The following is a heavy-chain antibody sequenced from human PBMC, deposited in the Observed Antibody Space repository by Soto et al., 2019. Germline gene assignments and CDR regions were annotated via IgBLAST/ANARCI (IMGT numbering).Heavy chain of an antibody. J-gene: IGHJ4*02. V-gene: IGHV4-39*01. D-gene: IGHD3-3*01. CDR3: ASPRQGNYDFLSGYYALDY. CDR2: FYYTGVTYST. CDR1: GASISSSRSY. Sequence: PSETLSLTCTVSGASISSSRSYWGWVRQPPGKGLEWIVSFYYTGVTYSTYYNPSLKSRVTISVDTSKSQFSLNLRSVTAADTAVYYCASPRQGNYDFLSGYYALDYWGQGTLVTVSS.